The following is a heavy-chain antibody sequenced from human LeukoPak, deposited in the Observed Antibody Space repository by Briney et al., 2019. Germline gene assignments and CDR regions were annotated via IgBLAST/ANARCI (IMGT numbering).Heavy chain of an antibody. Sequence: GRSLRLSRAASGFTFDDYAMHWVRQAPGKGLEWVSGISWNSGSIGYADSVKGRFTISRDNAKNSLYLQMNSLRAEDTALYYCAKDKNPYYDSSGYPDYWGQGTLVTVSS. D-gene: IGHD3-22*01. V-gene: IGHV3-9*01. J-gene: IGHJ4*02. CDR2: ISWNSGSI. CDR3: AKDKNPYYDSSGYPDY. CDR1: GFTFDDYA.